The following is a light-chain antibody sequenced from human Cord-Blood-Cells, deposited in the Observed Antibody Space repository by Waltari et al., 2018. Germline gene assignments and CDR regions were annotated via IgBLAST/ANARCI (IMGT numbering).Light chain of an antibody. Sequence: QSALPQPASVPGSPGQPITIPSTGPSTDVGSSTLFPRYQQHPGKAPKLMIYEGSKRPSGVSNRFSGSKSGNTASLTISGLQAEDEADYYCCSYAGSSTYVVFGGGTKLTVL. J-gene: IGLJ2*01. CDR3: CSYAGSSTYVV. CDR1: STDVGSSTL. V-gene: IGLV2-23*01. CDR2: EGS.